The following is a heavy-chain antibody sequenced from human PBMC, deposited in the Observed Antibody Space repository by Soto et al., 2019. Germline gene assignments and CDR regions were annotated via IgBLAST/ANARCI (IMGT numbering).Heavy chain of an antibody. Sequence: LRLSCAASGFTFSVYWMMWVRQAPGKGLEWVANIKEDGSEKYHVDSVKGRFTISRDNAKNSLYLQLNNLRAEDTAVYYCVRENNGGPEYWGQGIMVTVS. CDR1: GFTFSVYW. CDR2: IKEDGSEK. D-gene: IGHD1-20*01. CDR3: VRENNGGPEY. J-gene: IGHJ4*02. V-gene: IGHV3-7*01.